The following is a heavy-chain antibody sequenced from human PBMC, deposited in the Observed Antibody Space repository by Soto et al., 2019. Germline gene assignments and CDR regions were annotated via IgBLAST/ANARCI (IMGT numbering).Heavy chain of an antibody. CDR3: AKDTVPVATPWFDP. V-gene: IGHV3-23*01. J-gene: IGHJ5*02. CDR1: GFTFSNYA. D-gene: IGHD2-2*01. Sequence: GSLRLSCAASGFTFSNYAMSWVRQAPGKGLEWVSTLSGSGGSTYYADSVKGRFTISRDNSKNTLYLQMNGLRAEDTAVYYCAKDTVPVATPWFDPWGQGTLVTVSS. CDR2: LSGSGGST.